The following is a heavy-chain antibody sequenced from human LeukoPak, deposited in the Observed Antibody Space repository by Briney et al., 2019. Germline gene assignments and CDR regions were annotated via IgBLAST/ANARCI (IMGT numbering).Heavy chain of an antibody. D-gene: IGHD5-12*01. Sequence: GGSLRLSCAASGFTFSTYAMTWVRQAPGMGLEWVSVFSGSGGGAYYADSVKGRFTISRDNSKHTVYLKMNSLRAEDTAVYYCAKNRGSGYDYFDYWGQGTLVTVSS. V-gene: IGHV3-23*01. J-gene: IGHJ4*02. CDR3: AKNRGSGYDYFDY. CDR1: GFTFSTYA. CDR2: FSGSGGGA.